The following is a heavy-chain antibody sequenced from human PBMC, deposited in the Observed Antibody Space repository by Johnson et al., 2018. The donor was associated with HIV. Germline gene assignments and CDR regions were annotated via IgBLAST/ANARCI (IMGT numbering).Heavy chain of an antibody. CDR1: GFTVSSNY. Sequence: EQLVESGGGVVQPGRSLRLSCAASGFTVSSNYMSWVRQAPGKGLEWVTVLYSGGSTYYADSVKGRFTISRDKSKNTLYLQMNSLRADDTAVYYCARTTRMVGAFDIWGQGTMVTVSS. V-gene: IGHV3-66*02. CDR3: ARTTRMVGAFDI. CDR2: LYSGGST. D-gene: IGHD2-15*01. J-gene: IGHJ3*02.